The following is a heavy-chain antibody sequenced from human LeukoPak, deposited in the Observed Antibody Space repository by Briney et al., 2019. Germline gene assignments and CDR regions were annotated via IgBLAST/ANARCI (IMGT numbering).Heavy chain of an antibody. J-gene: IGHJ4*02. CDR1: GFTFRSYW. D-gene: IGHD5-12*01. CDR3: ARVGYSGWNLEY. Sequence: PGGSLRLSCAASGFTFRSYWMSWVRQAPEKGREWVANINQGGSVKYYVDSVKGRFTISRDDAKNSLYVQMNSLRDEDTAVYYCARVGYSGWNLEYWGQGTLVTVSS. V-gene: IGHV3-7*01. CDR2: INQGGSVK.